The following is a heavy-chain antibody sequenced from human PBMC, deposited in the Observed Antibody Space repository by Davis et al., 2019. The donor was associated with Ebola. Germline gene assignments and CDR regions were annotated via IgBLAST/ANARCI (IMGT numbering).Heavy chain of an antibody. CDR2: ISYDGRAS. CDR3: AREMGNTNYLDY. V-gene: IGHV3-30*04. Sequence: PGGSLRLSCAASGFTFSSYAMNWVRQAPGKGLEWISVISYDGRASSYANSVKGRFTISRDNSRSTLYLQITRPTTEDTAVYYCAREMGNTNYLDYWGQGALVTVSS. CDR1: GFTFSSYA. D-gene: IGHD5-24*01. J-gene: IGHJ4*02.